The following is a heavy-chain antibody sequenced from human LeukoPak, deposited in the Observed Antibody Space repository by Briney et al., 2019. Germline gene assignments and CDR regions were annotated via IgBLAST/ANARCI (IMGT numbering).Heavy chain of an antibody. CDR1: GFTFSSYA. J-gene: IGHJ3*02. V-gene: IGHV3-30-3*01. CDR3: ARPLGYCSSTSCRNAFDI. CDR2: ISYDGSNT. D-gene: IGHD2-2*01. Sequence: PGGSLRLSCAASGFTFSSYAMHWVREALGKGLEWVVVISYDGSNTYYADSVKGRFTISRDNSKNTLYLQMNSLRAEDTAVYYCARPLGYCSSTSCRNAFDICGQGTMVTASS.